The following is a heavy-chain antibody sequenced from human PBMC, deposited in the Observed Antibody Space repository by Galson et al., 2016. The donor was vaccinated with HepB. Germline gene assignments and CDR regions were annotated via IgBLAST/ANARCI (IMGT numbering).Heavy chain of an antibody. Sequence: SVKVSCKASGYTFTSRGMSWVRQAPGQGLEWMGWISAYDGQTNYGQKLQDRLTMTTDTSTSTAYMELRSLISDDTAVYYCASLRFKGFDLWGRGTLVTVSS. D-gene: IGHD3-3*01. CDR3: ASLRFKGFDL. V-gene: IGHV1-18*01. CDR2: ISAYDGQT. CDR1: GYTFTSRG. J-gene: IGHJ2*01.